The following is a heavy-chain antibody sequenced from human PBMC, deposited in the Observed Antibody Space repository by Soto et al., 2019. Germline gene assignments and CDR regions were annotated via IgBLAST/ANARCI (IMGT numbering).Heavy chain of an antibody. D-gene: IGHD5-18*01. J-gene: IGHJ4*02. CDR1: GFTFSSYS. V-gene: IGHV3-21*01. CDR2: ISSSSSYI. CDR3: ARDQPGYSYGYGLGY. Sequence: RLSCAASGFTFSSYSMNWVRQAPGKGLEWVSSISSSSSYIYYADSVKGRFTISRDNAKNSLYLQMNSLRAEDTAVYYCARDQPGYSYGYGLGYWGQGTLVTVSS.